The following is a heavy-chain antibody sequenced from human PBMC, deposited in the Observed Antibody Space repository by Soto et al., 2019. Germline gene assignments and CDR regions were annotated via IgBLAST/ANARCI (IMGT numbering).Heavy chain of an antibody. J-gene: IGHJ6*02. V-gene: IGHV4-39*01. CDR2: IYYSGST. CDR1: GGSISSSSYY. CDR3: ACIFSGGYGYGFYYYGMDF. Sequence: LSLTCTVSGGSISSSSYYLGWIRQPPGKGLEWIGSIYYSGSTYYNPSLKSRVTISVDTSKNQFSLKLSSVTAAGTAVYYCACIFSGGYGYGFYYYGMDFWGQGTTVTVSS. D-gene: IGHD5-18*01.